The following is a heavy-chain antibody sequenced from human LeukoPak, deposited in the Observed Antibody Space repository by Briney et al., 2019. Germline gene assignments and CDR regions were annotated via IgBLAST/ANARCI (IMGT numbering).Heavy chain of an antibody. Sequence: GESLKISRKGSGYHFTSYWIGWVRQMPGKGLEWMGIIYPGDSDTRYSPSFQGQVTISADKSISTAYLQWSSLKASDTAMYYCARAGGDDYGDHLPIDYWGQGTLVTVSS. CDR1: GYHFTSYW. CDR3: ARAGGDDYGDHLPIDY. V-gene: IGHV5-51*01. D-gene: IGHD4-17*01. CDR2: IYPGDSDT. J-gene: IGHJ4*02.